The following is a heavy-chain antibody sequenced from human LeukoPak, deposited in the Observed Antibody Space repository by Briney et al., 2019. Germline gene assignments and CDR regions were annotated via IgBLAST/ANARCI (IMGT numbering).Heavy chain of an antibody. V-gene: IGHV4-34*01. Sequence: SEILSLTCAVYGGSFSGYYWSWIRQPPGKGLEWIGEINHSGSTNYNPSLKSRVTISVDTSKNQFSLKLSSVTAADTAVYYCASLKAVAFDYWGQGTLVTVSS. CDR1: GGSFSGYY. CDR3: ASLKAVAFDY. D-gene: IGHD6-19*01. J-gene: IGHJ4*02. CDR2: INHSGST.